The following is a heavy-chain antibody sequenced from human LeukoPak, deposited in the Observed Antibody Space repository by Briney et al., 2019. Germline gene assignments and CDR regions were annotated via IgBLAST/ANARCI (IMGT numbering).Heavy chain of an antibody. CDR3: ARTGWGVPAAGDWFDP. CDR1: GYTLTSYA. V-gene: IGHV1-18*04. D-gene: IGHD2-2*01. J-gene: IGHJ5*02. CDR2: VSGYNGNT. Sequence: ASVKVSCKASGYTLTSYAFSWVRQAPGQRLEWIGWVSGYNGNTNYAQKVQGRVTMTTDTSTSTAYMELRSLRSDDTAVYYCARTGWGVPAAGDWFDPWGQGTLVTVSS.